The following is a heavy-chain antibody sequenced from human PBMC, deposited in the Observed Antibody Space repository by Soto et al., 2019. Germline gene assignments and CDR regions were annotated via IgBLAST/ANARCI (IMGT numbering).Heavy chain of an antibody. Sequence: PGWSLRLSCAASGFTFSSYGIHLVRQAPGKGLEWVAFISYDGSNKYYADSVKGRFTISRDNSKNTLSLQMNSLRAEDTAVYYCAKDLRVVVVVADTGLEYWGQGTLVTVSS. CDR2: ISYDGSNK. V-gene: IGHV3-30*18. CDR3: AKDLRVVVVVADTGLEY. J-gene: IGHJ4*02. D-gene: IGHD2-15*01. CDR1: GFTFSSYG.